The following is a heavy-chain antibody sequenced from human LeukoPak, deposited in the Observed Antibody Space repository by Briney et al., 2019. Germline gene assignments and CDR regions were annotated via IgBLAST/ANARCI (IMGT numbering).Heavy chain of an antibody. V-gene: IGHV3-9*03. Sequence: PGGSLRLSCAASGFTFDDYAMHWVRQAPGKGLEWVSGISWNSGSIGYADSVKGRFTISRDNAKNSLYLQMNSLRAEDMALYYCAKGLTGYDAFDIWGQGTMVTVSS. CDR1: GFTFDDYA. J-gene: IGHJ3*02. CDR2: ISWNSGSI. CDR3: AKGLTGYDAFDI. D-gene: IGHD7-27*01.